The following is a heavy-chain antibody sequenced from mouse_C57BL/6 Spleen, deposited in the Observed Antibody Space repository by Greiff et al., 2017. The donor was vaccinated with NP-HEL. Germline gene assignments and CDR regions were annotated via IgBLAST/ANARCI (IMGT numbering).Heavy chain of an antibody. V-gene: IGHV1-82*01. CDR1: GYAFSSSW. CDR3: ARSKAQATFDY. CDR2: IYPGDGDT. Sequence: QVQLKESGPELVKPGASVKISCKASGYAFSSSWMNWVKQRPGKGLEWIGRIYPGDGDTNYNGKFKGKATLTADKSSSTAYMQLSSLTSEDSAVYFCARSKAQATFDYWGQGTTLTVSS. D-gene: IGHD3-2*02. J-gene: IGHJ2*01.